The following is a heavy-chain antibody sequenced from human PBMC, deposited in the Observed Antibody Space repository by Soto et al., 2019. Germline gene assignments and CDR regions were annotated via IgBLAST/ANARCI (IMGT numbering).Heavy chain of an antibody. CDR2: IKSKTDGGTT. Sequence: GGSLRLSCAASGFTFSSAWLSWVRQAPGKGLEWVGRIKSKTDGGTTDYAAPVKGRFTISRDDLKNTLYLQMNSLKTEDTALYYCTTGPVVRTFEIDYWGQGTLVTVSS. J-gene: IGHJ4*02. D-gene: IGHD2-2*01. CDR1: GFTFSSAW. CDR3: TTGPVVRTFEIDY. V-gene: IGHV3-15*01.